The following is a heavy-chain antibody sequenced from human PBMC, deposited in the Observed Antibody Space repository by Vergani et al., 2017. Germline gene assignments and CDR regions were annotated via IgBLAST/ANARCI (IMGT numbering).Heavy chain of an antibody. J-gene: IGHJ4*02. CDR1: GGSISSGGYY. CDR3: ARDTTYGDYGGVDY. Sequence: QVQLQESGPGLVKPSQTLSLTCTVSGGSISSGGYYWSWIRQHPGKGLEWIGYIYYSGSTYYNPSLKSRVTISVDTSKNQFSLKLSSVTVADTAVYYCARDTTYGDYGGVDYWGQGTLVTVSS. V-gene: IGHV4-31*03. D-gene: IGHD4-17*01. CDR2: IYYSGST.